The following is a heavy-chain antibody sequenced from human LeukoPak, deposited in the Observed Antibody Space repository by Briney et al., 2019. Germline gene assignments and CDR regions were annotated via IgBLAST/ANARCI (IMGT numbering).Heavy chain of an antibody. Sequence: ASVKVSCKASGYTFTGYYMHWVRQAPGQGLGWMGWINPNSGGTNYAQKFQGRVTMTRDTSISTAYMELSSLRSEDTAVYYCARVPRRGDRFDPWGQGTLVTVSS. CDR1: GYTFTGYY. CDR3: ARVPRRGDRFDP. V-gene: IGHV1-2*02. J-gene: IGHJ5*02. CDR2: INPNSGGT. D-gene: IGHD3-10*01.